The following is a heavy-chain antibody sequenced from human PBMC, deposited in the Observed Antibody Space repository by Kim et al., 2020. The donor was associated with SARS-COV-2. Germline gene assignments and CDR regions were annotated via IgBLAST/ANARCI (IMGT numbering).Heavy chain of an antibody. V-gene: IGHV3-66*01. D-gene: IGHD3-3*01. J-gene: IGHJ6*03. CDR3: ARDRSGHSDYYYYYYMDV. CDR2: IYSGGST. Sequence: GGSLRLSCEVSGFSVSRHHVSWVRQGPGKGLEWVSVIYSGGSTYYADSVKGRFTISRDDSKNTLDLQMSSLRAEDTAVYYCARDRSGHSDYYYYYYMDVWGKGTTVIVSS. CDR1: GFSVSRHH.